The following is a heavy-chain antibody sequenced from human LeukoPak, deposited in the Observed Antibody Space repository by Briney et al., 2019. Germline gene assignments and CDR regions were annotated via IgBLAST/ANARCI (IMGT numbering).Heavy chain of an antibody. CDR1: GFTFSSYG. CDR3: AKDLIALPPAILLYGMDV. Sequence: PGGSLRLSCAASGFTFSSYGMHWVRQAPGKGLEWVAVISYDGSNKYYADSVKGRFTISRDNSKNTLYLQMNSLRAEDTAVYYCAKDLIALPPAILLYGMDVWGQGTTVTVSS. V-gene: IGHV3-30*18. CDR2: ISYDGSNK. J-gene: IGHJ6*02.